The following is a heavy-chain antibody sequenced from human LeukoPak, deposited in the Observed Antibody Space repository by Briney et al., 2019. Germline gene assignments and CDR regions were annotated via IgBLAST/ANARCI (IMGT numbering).Heavy chain of an antibody. CDR3: AKGRSGSYYGFDS. D-gene: IGHD1-26*01. V-gene: IGHV3-23*01. J-gene: IGHJ4*02. CDR1: GFTFSSYS. Sequence: GGSLRLPCAASGFTFSSYSMNWVRQAPGKGLEWVSTVSGGVIGTYYADSVKGRFTISRDNSKNALYLQMNSLRAEDTAVYYCAKGRSGSYYGFDSWGQGTLVTVSS. CDR2: VSGGVIGT.